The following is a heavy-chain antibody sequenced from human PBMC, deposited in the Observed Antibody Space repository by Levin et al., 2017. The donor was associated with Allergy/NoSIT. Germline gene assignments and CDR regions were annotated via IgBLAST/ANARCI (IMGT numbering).Heavy chain of an antibody. CDR1: GYSFTSYW. V-gene: IGHV5-51*01. Sequence: ASVKVSCKGSGYSFTSYWIGWVRQMPGKGLEWMGIIYPGDSDTRYSPSFQGQVTISADKSISTAYLQWSSLKASDTAMYYCARVREEETPGRPYYGMDVWGEGTSVTISS. J-gene: IGHJ6*04. D-gene: IGHD3-3*01. CDR3: ARVREEETPGRPYYGMDV. CDR2: IYPGDSDT.